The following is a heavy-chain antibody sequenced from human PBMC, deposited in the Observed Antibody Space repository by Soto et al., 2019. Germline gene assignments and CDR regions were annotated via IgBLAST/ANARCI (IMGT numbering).Heavy chain of an antibody. V-gene: IGHV4-4*07. CDR1: GGDISAYY. D-gene: IGHD3-3*01. J-gene: IGHJ5*02. CDR3: ARGQRFSDWFDP. Sequence: QVQLQESGPGLVKPSETLSLTCTVSGGDISAYYWTWIRQPAGKGLEWIGRVYSSGSTKYNASLKGRVVMSLDTSKNQFSLRLSSVTAADTAVYYCARGQRFSDWFDPWGQGTLVTVSS. CDR2: VYSSGST.